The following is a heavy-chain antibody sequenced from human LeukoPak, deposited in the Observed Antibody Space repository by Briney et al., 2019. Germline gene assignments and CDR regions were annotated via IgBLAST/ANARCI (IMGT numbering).Heavy chain of an antibody. D-gene: IGHD3-10*01. Sequence: SETLSLTCTVSGGSISSSSYYWGWIRQPPGKGLEWIGSIYYSGSTYYNPSLKSRVTISVDTSKNQFSLKLSSVTAADTAVYYCARRSSVGSFDYWGQRTLVTVSS. J-gene: IGHJ4*02. V-gene: IGHV4-39*01. CDR3: ARRSSVGSFDY. CDR1: GGSISSSSYY. CDR2: IYYSGST.